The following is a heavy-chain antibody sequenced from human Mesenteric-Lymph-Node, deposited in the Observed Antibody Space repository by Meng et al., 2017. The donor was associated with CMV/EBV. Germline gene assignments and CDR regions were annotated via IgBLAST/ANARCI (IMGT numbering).Heavy chain of an antibody. D-gene: IGHD3-3*01. CDR1: GGSISSSSYY. CDR2: IYYSGST. Sequence: SETLSLTCTVSGGSISSSSYYWGWLRQPPGKGLEWIGSIYYSGSTYYNPSLKSLVTISVDTSKNQFSLKLSSVTAADTAVYYCARDAADYDFWSANIRRNYYYGMDVWGQGTTVTVSS. J-gene: IGHJ6*02. V-gene: IGHV4-39*07. CDR3: ARDAADYDFWSANIRRNYYYGMDV.